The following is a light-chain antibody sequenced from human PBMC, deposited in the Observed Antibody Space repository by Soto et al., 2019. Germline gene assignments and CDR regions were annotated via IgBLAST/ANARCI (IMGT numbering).Light chain of an antibody. CDR3: QQRSYWPPYT. V-gene: IGKV3-15*01. J-gene: IGKJ2*01. CDR2: GAF. CDR1: QSVSRN. Sequence: EIVMTQSPATLSVSPGERATLSCRASQSVSRNLAWYQQKPGQAPRLLIDGAFTRATGIPARFSGSGSGTEFILTISSLQSEDFAVYYCQQRSYWPPYTFGQGTKLEIK.